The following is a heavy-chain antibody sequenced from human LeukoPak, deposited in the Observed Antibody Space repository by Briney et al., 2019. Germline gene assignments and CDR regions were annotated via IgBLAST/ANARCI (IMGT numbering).Heavy chain of an antibody. D-gene: IGHD3-3*01. CDR2: ISYDGSDK. J-gene: IGHJ4*02. CDR1: GLTVTDNY. Sequence: GGSLRLSCAVSGLTVTDNYMSWVRPAPGKGLEWVAIISYDGSDKYYADSVKGRFTISRDNSKNTLYLQMNSPRAEDTAVYYCARDKMEWLLPKYYFDYWGQGTLVTVSS. V-gene: IGHV3-30*03. CDR3: ARDKMEWLLPKYYFDY.